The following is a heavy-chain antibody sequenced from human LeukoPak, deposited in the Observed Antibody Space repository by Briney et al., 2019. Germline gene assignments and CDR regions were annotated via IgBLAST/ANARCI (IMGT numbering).Heavy chain of an antibody. Sequence: GASVKVSCKASGGTFSSYAISWVRQAPGQGLEWMGGIIPIFGTANYAQKFQGRVTITTDESTSTAYMELSSLRSEDTAVYYCARVREDSSGYPYYFDYWGQGTLVTVSS. CDR3: ARVREDSSGYPYYFDY. V-gene: IGHV1-69*05. CDR1: GGTFSSYA. CDR2: IIPIFGTA. J-gene: IGHJ4*02. D-gene: IGHD3-22*01.